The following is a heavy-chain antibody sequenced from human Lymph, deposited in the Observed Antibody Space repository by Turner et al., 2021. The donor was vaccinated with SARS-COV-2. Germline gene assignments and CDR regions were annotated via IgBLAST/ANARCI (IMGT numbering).Heavy chain of an antibody. CDR2: IYYSGST. Sequence: QLQLPASGPGLVKPSETLSPTRPVPGGPLRRRSYYWGWVRQPPGKGLEWIGSIYYSGSTYYDPSLKSRVTISVDTSKNQFSLKLSSVTAADTAMYYCAGLIGVVTEHVLGSGAFDIWGQGTMVAISS. V-gene: IGHV4-39*01. D-gene: IGHD2-21*02. CDR1: GGPLRRRSYY. CDR3: AGLIGVVTEHVLGSGAFDI. J-gene: IGHJ3*02.